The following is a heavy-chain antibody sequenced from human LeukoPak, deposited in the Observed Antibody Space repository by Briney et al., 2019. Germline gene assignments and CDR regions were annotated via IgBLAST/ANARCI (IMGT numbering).Heavy chain of an antibody. Sequence: GASVKVSCKASGYSFTTYYMHWVRQAPGQGLEWMGIINPSGGSTSYAQKFQGRVTMTRDMSTSTVYMELSSLRSEDTAVYYCARDRSSGVFDYWGQGTLVTVSS. J-gene: IGHJ4*02. CDR1: GYSFTTYY. CDR3: ARDRSSGVFDY. CDR2: INPSGGST. D-gene: IGHD6-19*01. V-gene: IGHV1-46*01.